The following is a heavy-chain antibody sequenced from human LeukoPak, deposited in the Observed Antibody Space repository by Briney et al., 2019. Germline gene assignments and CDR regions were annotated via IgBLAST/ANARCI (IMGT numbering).Heavy chain of an antibody. CDR1: GGTFSSYA. CDR3: ARALIPRYYYGGY. D-gene: IGHD3-10*01. J-gene: IGHJ4*02. CDR2: INPNSGGT. Sequence: GASVKVSCKASGGTFSSYAISWVRQAPGQGLEWMGWINPNSGGTNYAQKFQGRVTMTRDTSISTAYMELSRLRSDDTAVYYCARALIPRYYYGGYWGQGTLVTVSS. V-gene: IGHV1-2*02.